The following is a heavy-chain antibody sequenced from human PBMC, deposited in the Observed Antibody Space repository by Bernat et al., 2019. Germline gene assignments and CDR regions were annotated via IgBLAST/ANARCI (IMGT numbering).Heavy chain of an antibody. Sequence: QVQLQESGPGLVKPSQTLSLTCTVSGGSISSGGYYWSWIRQHPGKGLEWIGYIYYSGSTYYNPSLKSRVTISVDASKNQYSLKLSSVTAADTAVYYCAGDNVASGSYYAGYGMDVWGQGTTVTVSS. D-gene: IGHD3-10*01. CDR1: GGSISSGGYY. J-gene: IGHJ6*02. V-gene: IGHV4-31*03. CDR3: AGDNVASGSYYAGYGMDV. CDR2: IYYSGST.